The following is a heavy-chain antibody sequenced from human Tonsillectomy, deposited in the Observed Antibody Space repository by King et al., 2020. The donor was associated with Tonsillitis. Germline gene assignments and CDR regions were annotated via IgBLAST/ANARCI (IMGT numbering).Heavy chain of an antibody. CDR2: IRYDGNYK. CDR1: GFTFSSYG. V-gene: IGHV3-30*02. Sequence: VQLVQSGGGVVQPGGSLRLSCAASGFTFSSYGMHWVRQAPGKGLEWVSFIRYDGNYKYYEDSVKGRFTISRDNSKNTVYMQMNSLRAEDTAVYYCAKDQEMHYEFWALDYWGQGTLVTVSS. CDR3: AKDQEMHYEFWALDY. J-gene: IGHJ4*02. D-gene: IGHD3/OR15-3a*01.